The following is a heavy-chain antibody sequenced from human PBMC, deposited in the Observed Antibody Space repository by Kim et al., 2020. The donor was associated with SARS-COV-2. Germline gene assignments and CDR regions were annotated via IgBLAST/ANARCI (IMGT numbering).Heavy chain of an antibody. Sequence: YSPAFRGKVTISADKSTTTADLQWSSLKASDTAMYYCARSAGPYDYYFDYWGQGTLVTVSS. J-gene: IGHJ4*02. V-gene: IGHV5-51*01. CDR3: ARSAGPYDYYFDY. D-gene: IGHD3-16*01.